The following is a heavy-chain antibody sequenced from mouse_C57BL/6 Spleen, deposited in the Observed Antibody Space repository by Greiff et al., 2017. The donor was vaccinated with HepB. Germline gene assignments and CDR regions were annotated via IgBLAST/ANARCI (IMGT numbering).Heavy chain of an antibody. D-gene: IGHD1-1*01. CDR3: ARHGITTVVAGFDY. CDR2: IDPSDSYT. J-gene: IGHJ2*01. CDR1: GYTFTSYW. V-gene: IGHV1-50*01. Sequence: QVQLQQPGAELVKPGASVKLSCKASGYTFTSYWMQWVKQRPGQGLEWIGEIDPSDSYTNYNQKFKGKATLTVDTSSSTAYMQLSSLTSEDSAVYYCARHGITTVVAGFDYWGQGTTLTVSS.